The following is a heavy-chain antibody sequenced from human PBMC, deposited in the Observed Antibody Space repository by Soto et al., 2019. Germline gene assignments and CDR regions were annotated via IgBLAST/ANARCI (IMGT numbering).Heavy chain of an antibody. CDR2: IKQDGSEK. V-gene: IGHV3-7*05. D-gene: IGHD6-19*01. CDR1: GFTFSSYW. Sequence: GGSLRLSCAASGFTFSSYWMSWVRQAPGKGLEWVANIKQDGSEKYYVDSVKGRFTISRDNAKNSLYLQMNSLRAEDTAVYYCSGWYFDTAYDYWGQGTLVTVSS. CDR3: SGWYFDTAYDY. J-gene: IGHJ4*02.